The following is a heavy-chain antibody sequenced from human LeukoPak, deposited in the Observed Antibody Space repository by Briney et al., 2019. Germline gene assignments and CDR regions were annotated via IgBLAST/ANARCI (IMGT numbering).Heavy chain of an antibody. D-gene: IGHD3-22*01. V-gene: IGHV5-51*01. J-gene: IGHJ4*02. CDR2: IYPGDSDT. Sequence: GESLKISCKGSGCSFTSYWIGWVRQMPGKGLEWMGIIYPGDSDTRYSPSFQGQVTISADKSISTAYLQWSSLKASDTAMYYCARGLYDSSGYLYPTAYFDYWGQGTLVSVSS. CDR3: ARGLYDSSGYLYPTAYFDY. CDR1: GCSFTSYW.